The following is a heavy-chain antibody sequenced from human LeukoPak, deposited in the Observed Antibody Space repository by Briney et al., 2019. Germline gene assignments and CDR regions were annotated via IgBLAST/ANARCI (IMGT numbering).Heavy chain of an antibody. CDR3: ARDLAGGTYYYTHGMYG. D-gene: IGHD3-16*01. CDR2: INPSGGST. Sequence: ASVKVSCKASGYTFTSYYMHWVRQAPGQGLEWMGIINPSGGSTSYAQKFQGRVIMTRDTSTSTVYMELSSLRSEDTAVYYCARDLAGGTYYYTHGMYGWGPATTVTLSS. V-gene: IGHV1-46*01. J-gene: IGHJ6*02. CDR1: GYTFTSYY.